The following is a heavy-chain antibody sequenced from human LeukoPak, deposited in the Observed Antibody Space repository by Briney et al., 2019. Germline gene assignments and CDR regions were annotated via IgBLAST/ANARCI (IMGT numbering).Heavy chain of an antibody. CDR2: ISYSGST. J-gene: IGHJ4*02. CDR3: ARRTATSDYFDY. V-gene: IGHV4-59*12. Sequence: NPSETLSLTCTVSGDSISSYYWNWIRQPPGKGLEWIGFISYSGSTYYNPSLKSRVTISVDRSKNQFSLKLSSVTAADTAVYYCARRTATSDYFDYWGQGTLVTVSS. CDR1: GDSISSYY. D-gene: IGHD1-14*01.